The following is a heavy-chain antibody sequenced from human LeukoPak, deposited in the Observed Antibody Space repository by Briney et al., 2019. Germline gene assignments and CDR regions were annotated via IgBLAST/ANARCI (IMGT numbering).Heavy chain of an antibody. Sequence: GGSLRLSCAASGFTFSSYWMSWVRQAPGKGLEWVSYISSSGSTIYYADSVKGRFTISRDNAKSSLYLQMNSLRAEDTAVYYCAIGVEQWLVGYYFDYWGQGTLVTVSS. V-gene: IGHV3-11*01. CDR3: AIGVEQWLVGYYFDY. CDR1: GFTFSSYW. J-gene: IGHJ4*02. D-gene: IGHD6-19*01. CDR2: ISSSGSTI.